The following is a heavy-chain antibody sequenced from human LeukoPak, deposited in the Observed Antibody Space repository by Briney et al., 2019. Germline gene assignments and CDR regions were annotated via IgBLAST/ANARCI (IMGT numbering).Heavy chain of an antibody. CDR2: IFYSGST. CDR1: GGSIRSSSYY. Sequence: SETLSLTCTVSGGSIRSSSYYWGWIRQPPGKGLEWLANIFYSGSTFYNPSLKSRVTISVDTSQNQFSLKLSSVTAADTAVYYCAKLRSGFYFDSWGQGTLVTVSS. J-gene: IGHJ4*02. CDR3: AKLRSGFYFDS. V-gene: IGHV4-39*01. D-gene: IGHD6-19*01.